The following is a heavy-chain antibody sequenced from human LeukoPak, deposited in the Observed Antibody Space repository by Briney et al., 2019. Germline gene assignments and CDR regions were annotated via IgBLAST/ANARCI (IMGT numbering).Heavy chain of an antibody. V-gene: IGHV3-7*01. CDR1: GFTFSSYW. D-gene: IGHD5-18*01. Sequence: GGSLRLSCAASGFTFSSYWMSWVRQAPGKGLEWVAIIKQDGSEKYYVDSVKGRFTISRDNAKNSLYLQMNSLRAEDTAVYYCARLPWIQLWSRKKYYYYYYMDVWGKGTTVTVSS. CDR3: ARLPWIQLWSRKKYYYYYYMDV. CDR2: IKQDGSEK. J-gene: IGHJ6*03.